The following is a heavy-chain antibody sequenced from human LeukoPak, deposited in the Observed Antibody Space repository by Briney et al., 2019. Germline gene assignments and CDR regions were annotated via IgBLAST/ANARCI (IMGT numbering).Heavy chain of an antibody. CDR1: GYTFTGYY. D-gene: IGHD3-22*01. CDR3: AVSHSSNTGNFDY. Sequence: GASVKVSCKASGYTFTGYYMHWVRQAPGQGLEWMGWINPNSGGTNYAQKFQGRVTMTRDTSISTAYMELSRLRSDDTAVYYCAVSHSSNTGNFDYWGQGTLVTVSS. J-gene: IGHJ4*02. CDR2: INPNSGGT. V-gene: IGHV1-2*02.